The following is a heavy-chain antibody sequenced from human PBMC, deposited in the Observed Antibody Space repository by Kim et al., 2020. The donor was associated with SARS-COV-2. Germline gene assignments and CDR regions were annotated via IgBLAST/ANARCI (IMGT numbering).Heavy chain of an antibody. D-gene: IGHD3-22*01. CDR2: IIPIFGTA. CDR3: ARDRWEPNDRDYYDSSGYYPRFDY. V-gene: IGHV1-69*13. Sequence: SVKVSCKASGGTFSSYAISWVRQAPGQGLEWMGGIIPIFGTANYAQKFQGRVTITADESTSTAYMELSSLRSEDTAVYYCARDRWEPNDRDYYDSSGYYPRFDYWGQGTLVTVSS. J-gene: IGHJ4*02. CDR1: GGTFSSYA.